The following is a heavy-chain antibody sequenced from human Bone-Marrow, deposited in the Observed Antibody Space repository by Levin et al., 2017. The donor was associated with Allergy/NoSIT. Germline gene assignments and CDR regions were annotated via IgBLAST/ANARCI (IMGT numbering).Heavy chain of an antibody. J-gene: IGHJ4*02. D-gene: IGHD5-24*01. CDR2: ISYRGST. Sequence: NTSETLSLTCTVSGGSITSGGYHWSWIRQHPGKDLEWIGYISYRGSTYYNPSLKSRVTLSIDTSKTQFSLKLNSLTAADTAVYFCAREDGYVFDSWGQGTLVTVSS. V-gene: IGHV4-31*03. CDR3: AREDGYVFDS. CDR1: GGSITSGGYH.